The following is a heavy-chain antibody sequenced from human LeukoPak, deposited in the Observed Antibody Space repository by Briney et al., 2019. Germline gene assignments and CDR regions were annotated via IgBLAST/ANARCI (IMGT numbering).Heavy chain of an antibody. V-gene: IGHV1-18*01. J-gene: IGHJ3*02. CDR2: ISAYNGNT. CDR1: GYTFTSYG. D-gene: IGHD6-6*01. Sequence: ASVKVSCKASGYTFTSYGISWVRQAPGQGLELMGWISAYNGNTNYAQKFQGRVTMTRDMSTSTVYMELSSLRSEDTAVYYCARVLSSSRRHDAFDIWGQGTMVTVSS. CDR3: ARVLSSSRRHDAFDI.